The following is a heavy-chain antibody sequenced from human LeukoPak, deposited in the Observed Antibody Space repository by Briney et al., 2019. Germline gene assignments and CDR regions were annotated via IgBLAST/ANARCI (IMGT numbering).Heavy chain of an antibody. CDR2: IKQDGSEK. CDR1: GFTFNKYW. D-gene: IGHD6-6*01. J-gene: IGHJ4*02. CDR3: ARALGVAACY. Sequence: QSGGSLRLSCVDSGFTFNKYWMSWVRQAPGKGLEWVANIKQDGSEKYYVDSVKGRFTISRDNAKKSLYLQMSSLRAENTAVYYCARALGVAACYWGQGTQVTVSS. V-gene: IGHV3-7*01.